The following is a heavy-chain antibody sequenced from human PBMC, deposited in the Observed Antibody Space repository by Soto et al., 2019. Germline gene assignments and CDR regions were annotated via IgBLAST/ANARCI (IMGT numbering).Heavy chain of an antibody. V-gene: IGHV2-5*02. J-gene: IGHJ4*02. Sequence: PTESRTLSWISPAAAPCTRGACVGTIRQSLGKALEWLGLMLWDADKRYSPSLRSRLTITEDTSKNQVVLTMTNMEPGDTATDYCAHRSRGYADYVNQWSQGTRVSVSS. D-gene: IGHD5-12*01. CDR1: AAAPCTRGAC. CDR2: MLWDADK. CDR3: AHRSRGYADYVNQ.